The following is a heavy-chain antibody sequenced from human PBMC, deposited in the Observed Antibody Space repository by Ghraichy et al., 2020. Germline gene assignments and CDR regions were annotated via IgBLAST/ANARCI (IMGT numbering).Heavy chain of an antibody. J-gene: IGHJ4*02. V-gene: IGHV3-21*01. D-gene: IGHD2-8*01. CDR2: ISSSSSYI. Sequence: GGSLRLSCAASGFTFSSYSMNWVRQAPGKGLEWVSSISSSSSYIYYADSVKGRFTISRDNAKNSLYLQMNSLRAEDTAVYYCAGEGGGGNIVLMVYALHIPDYWGQGTLVTVSS. CDR1: GFTFSSYS. CDR3: AGEGGGGNIVLMVYALHIPDY.